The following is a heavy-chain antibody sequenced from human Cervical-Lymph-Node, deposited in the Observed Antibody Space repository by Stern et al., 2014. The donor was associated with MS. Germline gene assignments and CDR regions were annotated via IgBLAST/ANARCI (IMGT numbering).Heavy chain of an antibody. CDR1: GGFFWNSC. V-gene: IGHV4-59*01. CDR3: ARVVGDPQFYYGMDV. CDR2: IYYSGST. Sequence: QVQLVESGPGLVKPSETLSLTCTVSGGFFWNSCWSRIRQPPGKGLEWIAHIYYSGSTNDTPSLKRRVTMSVDRSRDQFSLKLTSVTAADTAMYYCARVVGDPQFYYGMDVWGQGTTVTVSS. J-gene: IGHJ6*02. D-gene: IGHD3-16*01.